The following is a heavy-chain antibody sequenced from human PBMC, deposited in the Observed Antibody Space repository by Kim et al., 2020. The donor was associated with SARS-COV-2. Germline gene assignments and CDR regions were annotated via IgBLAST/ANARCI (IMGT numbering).Heavy chain of an antibody. D-gene: IGHD3-22*01. J-gene: IGHJ3*02. CDR1: GGSISSGGYY. CDR3: ARAQTMIVVVIGAFDI. CDR2: IYYSGST. Sequence: SETLSLTCTVSGGSISSGGYYWSWIRQHPGKGLEWIGYIYYSGSTYYTPSLKSRVTISVDTSKNQFSLKLSSVTAADTAVYYCARAQTMIVVVIGAFDIWGQGTMVTVSS. V-gene: IGHV4-31*03.